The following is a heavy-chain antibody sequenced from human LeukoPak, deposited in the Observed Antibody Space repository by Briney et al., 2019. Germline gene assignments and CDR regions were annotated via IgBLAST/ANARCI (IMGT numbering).Heavy chain of an antibody. V-gene: IGHV3-15*01. D-gene: IGHD5-12*01. J-gene: IGHJ4*02. Sequence: GGSLRLSCAASGFSFSSAWMTWVRQAPTKGLEWVGRIKSKTDGGTTDYAAPVKGRFTISRDDSRNTLYLQMSSLQTEDTAVYYCTTSRTSGYYIDYWGQGTLVTVSS. CDR2: IKSKTDGGTT. CDR1: GFSFSSAW. CDR3: TTSRTSGYYIDY.